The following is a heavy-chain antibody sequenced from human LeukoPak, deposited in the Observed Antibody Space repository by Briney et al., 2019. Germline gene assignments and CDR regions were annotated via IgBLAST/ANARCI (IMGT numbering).Heavy chain of an antibody. Sequence: SETLSLTCTVSGGSISSYYWSWIRQPPGKGLEWIGYIYTSGSTNYNPSLKSRVTISVDTSKNQFSLKLSSVTAADAAVYYCARLGIAAAGTEGWFDPWGQGTLVTVSS. CDR1: GGSISSYY. CDR3: ARLGIAAAGTEGWFDP. V-gene: IGHV4-4*09. D-gene: IGHD6-13*01. J-gene: IGHJ5*02. CDR2: IYTSGST.